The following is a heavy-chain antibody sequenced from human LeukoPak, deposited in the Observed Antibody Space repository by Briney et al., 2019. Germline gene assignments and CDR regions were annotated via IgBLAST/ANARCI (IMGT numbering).Heavy chain of an antibody. Sequence: SQTLSLTCVISGDSVSSNSAAWNWIRQSPSRGLEWLGRTYYRSKWYNDYAVSVKRRITINPDTSKNHFSLQLDSVTPEDTAVYWRNSGNYFFDSWGQGTLVTVSS. D-gene: IGHD3-10*01. CDR3: NSGNYFFDS. CDR1: GDSVSSNSAA. V-gene: IGHV6-1*01. J-gene: IGHJ4*02. CDR2: TYYRSKWYN.